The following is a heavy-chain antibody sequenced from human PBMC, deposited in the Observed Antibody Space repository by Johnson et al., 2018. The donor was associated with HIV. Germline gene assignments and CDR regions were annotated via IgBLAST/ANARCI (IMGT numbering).Heavy chain of an antibody. CDR3: ARDGGYSSSWYKYAFDS. J-gene: IGHJ3*02. Sequence: QVQLVESGGGVVQPGRSLRLSCAASGFTFSSYAMHWVRQAPGKGLEWVAVISYAGSNKYYADSVKGRFTISRDNSKNTLYLQMNSLRAEDTAVYYCARDGGYSSSWYKYAFDSWCQGTMVTVSS. CDR1: GFTFSSYA. D-gene: IGHD6-13*01. V-gene: IGHV3-30*04. CDR2: ISYAGSNK.